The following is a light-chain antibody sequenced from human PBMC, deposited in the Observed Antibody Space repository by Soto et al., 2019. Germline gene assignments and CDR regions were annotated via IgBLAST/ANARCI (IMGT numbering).Light chain of an antibody. CDR3: QQSYSTPFT. V-gene: IGKV1-39*01. J-gene: IGKJ3*01. Sequence: DIQMTQSPSSLSASVGDRVTITCRTSQSIRSSLNWYQQKPGKAPNLLIYAASRLQSVVPSRFSGSGSGTDFTLTISSLQPADFATYYCQQSYSTPFTFGPVTKVDIK. CDR2: AAS. CDR1: QSIRSS.